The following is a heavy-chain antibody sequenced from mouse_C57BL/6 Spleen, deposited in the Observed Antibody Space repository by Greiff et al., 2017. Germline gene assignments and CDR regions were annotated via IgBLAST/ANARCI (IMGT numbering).Heavy chain of an antibody. CDR1: GFTFNTYA. D-gene: IGHD2-1*01. CDR3: VRDSPLYYGNLLMDY. J-gene: IGHJ4*01. CDR2: IRSKSSNYAT. Sequence: EVHLVESGGGLVQPKGSLKLSCAASGFTFNTYAMHWVRQAPGKGLEWVARIRSKSSNYATYYADSVKDRFTISRDDSQSMLYLQMNNLKTEDTAMYYCVRDSPLYYGNLLMDYWGQGTSVTVSS. V-gene: IGHV10-3*01.